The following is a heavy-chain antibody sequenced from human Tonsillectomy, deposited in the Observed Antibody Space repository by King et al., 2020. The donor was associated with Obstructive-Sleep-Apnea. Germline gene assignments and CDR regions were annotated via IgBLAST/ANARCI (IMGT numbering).Heavy chain of an antibody. J-gene: IGHJ4*02. D-gene: IGHD3-9*01. CDR3: AKDSMDYDSLTGPVDY. CDR2: ISGSGGST. V-gene: IGHV3-23*04. Sequence: VQLVESGGGLVQPGGSLRLSCAGSGFTFRTYAMSWVRQAPGKGLEWVSGISGSGGSTYYANSVKGRFTISRDNSKNTLYLQITSLRAEDTAVYYCAKDSMDYDSLTGPVDYWGQGTLVTVSS. CDR1: GFTFRTYA.